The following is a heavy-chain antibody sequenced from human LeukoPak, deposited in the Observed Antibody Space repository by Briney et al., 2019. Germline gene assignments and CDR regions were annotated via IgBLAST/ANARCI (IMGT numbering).Heavy chain of an antibody. V-gene: IGHV1-46*01. CDR3: ARDQEGFDY. Sequence: ASVKVSCKASGYTFTNNYLHWVRQAPGQGLEWMGMIYPRDGSTSYAQNFQGRVTVTRNTSTTTVHMELRGLRSEDTAVYYCARDQEGFDYWGQGTVVTVSS. CDR1: GYTFTNNY. J-gene: IGHJ4*02. CDR2: IYPRDGST.